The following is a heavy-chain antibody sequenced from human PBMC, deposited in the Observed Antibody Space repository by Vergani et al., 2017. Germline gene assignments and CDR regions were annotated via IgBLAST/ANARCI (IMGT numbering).Heavy chain of an antibody. D-gene: IGHD2-2*01. CDR2: ISWDGGST. CDR1: GFTFDDYT. CDR3: AKPYCSTTSCYENYFDY. Sequence: EVQLVESGGVVVQPGGSLRLSCAASGFTFDDYTMHWVRQAPGNGLEWVSLISWDGGSTYYADSVKGRFTISRDNSKNSLYLQMNSLRTEDTALYYCAKPYCSTTSCYENYFDYWGQGTLVTVSS. V-gene: IGHV3-43*01. J-gene: IGHJ4*02.